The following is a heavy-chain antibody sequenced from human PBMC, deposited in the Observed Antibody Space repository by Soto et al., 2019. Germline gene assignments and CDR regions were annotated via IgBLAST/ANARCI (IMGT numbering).Heavy chain of an antibody. D-gene: IGHD3-10*01. CDR3: AKRLGYYYGSGSYYKYYYYMDV. J-gene: IGHJ6*03. V-gene: IGHV3-23*01. Sequence: PGGSLRLFCAASGFTFSSYAMSWVRQAPGKGLEWVSAISGSGGSTYYADSVKGRFTISRDNSKNTLYLQMNSLRAEDTAVYYCAKRLGYYYGSGSYYKYYYYMDVWGKGTTVTVSS. CDR2: ISGSGGST. CDR1: GFTFSSYA.